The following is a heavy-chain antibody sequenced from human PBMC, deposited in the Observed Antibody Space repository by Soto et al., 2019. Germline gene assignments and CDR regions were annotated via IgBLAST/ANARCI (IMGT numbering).Heavy chain of an antibody. J-gene: IGHJ6*02. CDR2: IYPADSDT. CDR1: GYNFIDYW. Sequence: GESLKISCKGSGYNFIDYWIGWVRQTPGKGLEWMGIIYPADSDTRYNPSFQGQVTISADRSNSAVYLHWSSLKASDTAIYYCARSGELVPSAVGMDVWGQGTTVTVSS. D-gene: IGHD3-16*01. V-gene: IGHV5-51*01. CDR3: ARSGELVPSAVGMDV.